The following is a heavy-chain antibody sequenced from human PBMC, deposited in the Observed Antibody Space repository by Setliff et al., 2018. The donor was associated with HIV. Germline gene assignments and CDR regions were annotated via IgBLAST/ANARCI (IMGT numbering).Heavy chain of an antibody. CDR2: IYPGDSDI. CDR1: GYSFTTYW. CDR3: ARHGYCSGTSCSEYYYYYGMDV. D-gene: IGHD2-2*03. J-gene: IGHJ6*02. V-gene: IGHV5-51*01. Sequence: GESLKISCKGSGYSFTTYWIGWVRQMPGKGLEWMGIIYPGDSDIRYSPSFRGQVTISVDKSISTAYLQWSSLKASDTAMYYCARHGYCSGTSCSEYYYYYGMDVWGQGTTVTVSS.